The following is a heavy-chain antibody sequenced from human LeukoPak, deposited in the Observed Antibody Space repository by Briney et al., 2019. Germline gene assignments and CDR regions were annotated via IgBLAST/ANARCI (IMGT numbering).Heavy chain of an antibody. V-gene: IGHV3-48*03. CDR2: ISSSGSNI. Sequence: GGSLRLSCAASGFTFSSYEMHWVRQAPGKGLEWVSYISSSGSNIYYADSVKARFTISRHNAKTSLYLQMNSLRAEHTAVYYCAKGHGWEASYYYYYMDVWGKGTTVTLSS. CDR1: GFTFSSYE. D-gene: IGHD1-26*01. J-gene: IGHJ6*03. CDR3: AKGHGWEASYYYYYMDV.